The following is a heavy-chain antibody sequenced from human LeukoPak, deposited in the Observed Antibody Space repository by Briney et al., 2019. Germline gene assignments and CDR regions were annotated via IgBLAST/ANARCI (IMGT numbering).Heavy chain of an antibody. J-gene: IGHJ1*01. V-gene: IGHV1-46*01. D-gene: IGHD5-18*01. CDR1: GYTFTSYY. Sequence: GASVKVSCEASGYTFTSYYMHWVRQAPGQGLEWMGIINPSGGSTTYAQKFQGRITMTRDTSTSTVYMELSSLRSEDTAVYFCARGPFGGYSYFQHWGQGTLVTVSS. CDR2: INPSGGST. CDR3: ARGPFGGYSYFQH.